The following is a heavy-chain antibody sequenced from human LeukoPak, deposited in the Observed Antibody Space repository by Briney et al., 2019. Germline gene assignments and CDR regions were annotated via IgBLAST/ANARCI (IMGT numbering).Heavy chain of an antibody. Sequence: GGSLRLSCAASGFTFSSYSMNWVRQAPGKGLEWVSSISSSSSYIYYADSVKGRFTISRDNAKNSLYLQMNSLRAEDTAVYYCARDPGPGSSKRNGFDYWGRGTLVTVSS. J-gene: IGHJ4*02. CDR2: ISSSSSYI. V-gene: IGHV3-21*01. CDR1: GFTFSSYS. D-gene: IGHD1-26*01. CDR3: ARDPGPGSSKRNGFDY.